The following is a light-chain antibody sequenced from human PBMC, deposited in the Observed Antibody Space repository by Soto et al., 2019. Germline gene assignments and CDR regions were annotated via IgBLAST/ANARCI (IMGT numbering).Light chain of an antibody. CDR1: QSVTVNS. Sequence: EILLTQSPSTLSLSPGEGVTLSCRASQSVTVNSLAWYQQKPGQAPRLLIYAASTRAAAVPDRFTGSGSGTDFALTISSLQPDDFATYFCQQYNSYSFGQGTKVDI. V-gene: IGKV3-20*01. CDR2: AAS. J-gene: IGKJ1*01. CDR3: QQYNSYS.